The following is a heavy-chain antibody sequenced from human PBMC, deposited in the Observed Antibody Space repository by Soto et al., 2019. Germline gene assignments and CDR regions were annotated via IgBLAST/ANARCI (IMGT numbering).Heavy chain of an antibody. CDR2: IYHRGST. Sequence: SETLSLTCTVSGGSVSSGGYSWNWIRQPPGKGLEWIGYIYHRGSTNYNPSLKSRITISVDKSKNQFSLKLTSVTAADTAVYYCARAGRYYYDSSGYYRDYYFDYWGQGTLVTVS. CDR3: ARAGRYYYDSSGYYRDYYFDY. V-gene: IGHV4-30-2*01. D-gene: IGHD3-22*01. J-gene: IGHJ4*02. CDR1: GGSVSSGGYS.